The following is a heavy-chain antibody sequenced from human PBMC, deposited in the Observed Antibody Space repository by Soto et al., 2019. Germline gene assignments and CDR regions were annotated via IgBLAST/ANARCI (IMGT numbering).Heavy chain of an antibody. CDR1: GGSISSGGYS. Sequence: PSETLSLTCAVSGGSISSGGYSWSWIRQPPGKGLEWIGYIYHSGSTYYNPSLKSRVTISVDRSKTQFSLKLSSVTAADTAVYYCARGGRGYGYCSFDYWGQGTLVAVSS. CDR3: ARGGRGYGYCSFDY. CDR2: IYHSGST. V-gene: IGHV4-30-2*01. J-gene: IGHJ4*02. D-gene: IGHD5-18*01.